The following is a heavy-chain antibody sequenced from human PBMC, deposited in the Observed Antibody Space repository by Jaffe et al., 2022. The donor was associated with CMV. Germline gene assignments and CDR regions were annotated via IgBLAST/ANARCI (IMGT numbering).Heavy chain of an antibody. CDR3: ARIIFRDGYNHGFDY. J-gene: IGHJ4*02. V-gene: IGHV2-70*15. CDR1: GFSLSTSGMC. CDR2: IDWDDDK. D-gene: IGHD5-12*01. Sequence: QVTLRESGPALVKPTQTLTLTCTFSGFSLSTSGMCVSWIRQPPGKALEWLARIDWDDDKYYSTSLKTRLTISKDTSKNQVVLTMTNMDPVDTATYYCARIIFRDGYNHGFDYWGQGTLVTVSS.